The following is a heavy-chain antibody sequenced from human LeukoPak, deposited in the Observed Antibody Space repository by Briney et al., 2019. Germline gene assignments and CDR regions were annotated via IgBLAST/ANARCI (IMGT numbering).Heavy chain of an antibody. Sequence: GGSLRLSCAASGFTFSSYSMNWVRQAPGKGLEWVSSISSSSYIYYADSVKGRFTISRDNAKNSLYLQMNSLRAEDTAVYYCARAVYWTNYYYHMDVWGKGTTVTVSS. D-gene: IGHD2-8*02. CDR1: GFTFSSYS. V-gene: IGHV3-21*01. J-gene: IGHJ6*03. CDR3: ARAVYWTNYYYHMDV. CDR2: ISSSSYI.